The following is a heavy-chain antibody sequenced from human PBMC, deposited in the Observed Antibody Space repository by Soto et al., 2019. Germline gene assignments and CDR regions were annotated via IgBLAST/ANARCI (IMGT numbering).Heavy chain of an antibody. V-gene: IGHV2-5*01. J-gene: IGHJ4*02. D-gene: IGHD5-18*01. Sequence: QITLKESGPTLVKPTQTLTLTCTFSGFSLSTSEVGVGWIRQRPGKALEWLALIYWNDDKRYSPSLKSRITSTKDTSKNQVVLTMTNMDPVDTATYYRAHRRGYRTFWGQGTLVTVSS. CDR1: GFSLSTSEVG. CDR3: AHRRGYRTF. CDR2: IYWNDDK.